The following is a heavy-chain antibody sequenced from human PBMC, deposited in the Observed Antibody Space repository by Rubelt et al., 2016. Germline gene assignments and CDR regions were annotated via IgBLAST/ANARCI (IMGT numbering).Heavy chain of an antibody. D-gene: IGHD5-18*01. J-gene: IGHJ4*02. Sequence: QLQLQESGPGLVKPSETLSLTCTVSGGSISSSGYYWGWIRQPPGKGLEWIGSIYYSGNTYYNPSLKSRVTISVDTSKNQFSLKLSSVTAADTAMYYCARDRQSYGFWGQGTLVTVSS. V-gene: IGHV4-39*07. CDR1: GGSISSSGYY. CDR3: ARDRQSYGF. CDR2: IYYSGNT.